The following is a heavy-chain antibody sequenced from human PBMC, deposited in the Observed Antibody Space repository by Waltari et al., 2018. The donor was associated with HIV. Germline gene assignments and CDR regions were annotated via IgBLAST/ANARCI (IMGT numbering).Heavy chain of an antibody. CDR2: IHSPGRT. V-gene: IGHV4-59*01. CDR3: ARGIFGGNPGY. D-gene: IGHD2-15*01. Sequence: NCSVSGGSITTYLWNWYRQPPGKGLEWIGYIHSPGRTNYNPSLKSRVTISVDTSKTVFSLQLKSVTAADTAIYYCARGIFGGNPGYWGRGTLITVS. CDR1: GGSITTYL. J-gene: IGHJ4*02.